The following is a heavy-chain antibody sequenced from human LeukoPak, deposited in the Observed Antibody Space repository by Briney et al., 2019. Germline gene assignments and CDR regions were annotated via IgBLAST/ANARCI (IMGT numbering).Heavy chain of an antibody. CDR2: ISSSSSYI. Sequence: MTGGSLRLSCAASGFTFSSYSMNWVRLAPGKGLEWVSSISSSSSYIYYADSVKGRFTISRDNAKNTLYLQMNSLRAEDTAVYYCARDSVAGVFDIWGQGTMVTVSS. CDR1: GFTFSSYS. V-gene: IGHV3-21*01. CDR3: ARDSVAGVFDI. J-gene: IGHJ3*02. D-gene: IGHD6-19*01.